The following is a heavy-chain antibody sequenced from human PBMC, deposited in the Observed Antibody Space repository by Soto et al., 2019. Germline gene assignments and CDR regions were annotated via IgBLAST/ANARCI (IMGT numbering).Heavy chain of an antibody. CDR3: ATAPLLRDFWSGYYPPYFDY. Sequence: SETLSLTCTVSGGSISSGDYYWSWIRQPPGKGLEWIGEINHSGSTNYNPSLKSRVTISVDTSKNQFSLKLSSVTAADTAVYYCATAPLLRDFWSGYYPPYFDYWGQGTLVTVSS. D-gene: IGHD3-3*01. J-gene: IGHJ4*02. CDR1: GGSISSGDYY. CDR2: INHSGST. V-gene: IGHV4-39*07.